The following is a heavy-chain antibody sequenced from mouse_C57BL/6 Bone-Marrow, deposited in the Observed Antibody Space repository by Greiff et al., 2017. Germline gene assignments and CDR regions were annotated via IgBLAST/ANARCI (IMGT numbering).Heavy chain of an antibody. CDR2: IDPNSGGT. CDR3: ARLRAFYYGSSYFDY. V-gene: IGHV1-72*01. Sequence: QVQLQQSGAELVKPGASVKLSCKASGYTFTSYWMHWVKQRPGRGLEWIGRIDPNSGGTKYNEKFKSKATLTVYKPASTAYMQLSSLTSEDSAVYYCARLRAFYYGSSYFDYWGQGTTLTVSS. CDR1: GYTFTSYW. J-gene: IGHJ2*01. D-gene: IGHD1-1*01.